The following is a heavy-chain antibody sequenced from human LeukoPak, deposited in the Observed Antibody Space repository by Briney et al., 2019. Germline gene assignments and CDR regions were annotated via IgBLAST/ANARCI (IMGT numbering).Heavy chain of an antibody. V-gene: IGHV3-73*01. CDR2: IRSKANSYAT. Sequence: GGSLRLSCAASGFTFSGSAMHWVRQASGKGPEWVGRIRSKANSYATEYAASVKGRFTIFRDDSKNTAYLQMNSLKTEDTAVYYCTRLTGSLGDAFDMWGQGTMVTVSS. J-gene: IGHJ3*02. D-gene: IGHD3-10*01. CDR1: GFTFSGSA. CDR3: TRLTGSLGDAFDM.